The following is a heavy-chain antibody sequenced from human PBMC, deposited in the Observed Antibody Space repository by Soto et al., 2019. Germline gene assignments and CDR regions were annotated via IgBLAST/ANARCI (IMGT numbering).Heavy chain of an antibody. CDR2: ISHTGRT. Sequence: QVQLQESGPGLVRPAETLSLTCSVSTGSMRTYYWTWIRQSPGKGLEWIGQISHTGRTKYNPSHVSRVTISVATSRKQFSLTLTSVTAADTALYYCARDDTTRLFDFWGQGTLVTVSS. D-gene: IGHD3-3*01. CDR1: TGSMRTYY. J-gene: IGHJ4*02. V-gene: IGHV4-59*01. CDR3: ARDDTTRLFDF.